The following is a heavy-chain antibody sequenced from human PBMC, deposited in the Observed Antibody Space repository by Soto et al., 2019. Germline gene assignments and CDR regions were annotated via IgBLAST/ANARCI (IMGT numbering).Heavy chain of an antibody. CDR1: GFTFSSYA. CDR2: ISGSGGST. J-gene: IGHJ6*03. CDR3: AKGAYCSSTSCPPYYYYYMDV. Sequence: GGSLRLSCAASGFTFSSYAMSWVRQAPGKGLEWVSAISGSGGSTYYADSVKGRFTISRDNSKNTLYLQMNSLRAEDTAVYYCAKGAYCSSTSCPPYYYYYMDVWGKGTTVTVSS. D-gene: IGHD2-2*01. V-gene: IGHV3-23*01.